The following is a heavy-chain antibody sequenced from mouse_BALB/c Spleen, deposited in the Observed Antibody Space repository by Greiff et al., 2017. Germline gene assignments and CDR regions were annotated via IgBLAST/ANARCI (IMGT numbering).Heavy chain of an antibody. Sequence: QVQLQQPGAELVKPGASVKLSCKASGYTFTSYWMHWVKQRPGQGLEWIGEINPSNGRTNYNEKFKSKATLTVDKSSSTAYMQLSSLTSEDAAVYYCARHRYDEDWYFDVWGAGTTVTVSS. CDR2: INPSNGRT. CDR3: ARHRYDEDWYFDV. V-gene: IGHV1S81*02. D-gene: IGHD2-14*01. CDR1: GYTFTSYW. J-gene: IGHJ1*01.